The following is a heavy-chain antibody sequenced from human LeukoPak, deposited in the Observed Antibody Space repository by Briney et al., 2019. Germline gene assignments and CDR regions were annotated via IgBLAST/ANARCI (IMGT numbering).Heavy chain of an antibody. V-gene: IGHV4-34*01. Sequence: SETLSLTCAVYGGSFSGYYWSWIRQPPEKGLEWIGEINHSGSTNYNPSLKSRVTISVDTSKNQFSLKLSSVTAADTAVYYCARGRRYYYDSSGWSYYFDYWGQGTLVTVSS. D-gene: IGHD3-22*01. J-gene: IGHJ4*02. CDR3: ARGRRYYYDSSGWSYYFDY. CDR2: INHSGST. CDR1: GGSFSGYY.